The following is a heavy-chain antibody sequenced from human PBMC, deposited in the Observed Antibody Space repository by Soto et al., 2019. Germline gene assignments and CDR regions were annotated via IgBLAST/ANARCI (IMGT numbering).Heavy chain of an antibody. CDR3: ARAVGMATMGHQYYGMDV. CDR2: IIPIFGTA. Sequence: QVQLVQSGAEVKKPGSSVKVSCKASGGTFSSYAISWVRQAPGQGLEWMGGIIPIFGTANYAQKFQGRVTITADESTSTAYMELTSLRSEDTAVYYCARAVGMATMGHQYYGMDVWGQGTTVTVSS. J-gene: IGHJ6*02. V-gene: IGHV1-69*12. CDR1: GGTFSSYA. D-gene: IGHD5-12*01.